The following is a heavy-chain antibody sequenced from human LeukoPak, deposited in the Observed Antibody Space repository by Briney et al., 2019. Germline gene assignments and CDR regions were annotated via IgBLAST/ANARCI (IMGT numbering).Heavy chain of an antibody. CDR1: AGSFSGYY. D-gene: IGHD3-22*01. V-gene: IGHV4-34*01. Sequence: PSQTLTLTCAVYAGSFSGYYWSWIRQPPGKGLEWIGEINHSGSTNYNPSLQSRVTISVDTSKNQFSLKLSSVTAADTAVYYCARRGSYYHDSSGYRDDAFDIWGQGTMVTVSS. J-gene: IGHJ3*02. CDR2: INHSGST. CDR3: ARRGSYYHDSSGYRDDAFDI.